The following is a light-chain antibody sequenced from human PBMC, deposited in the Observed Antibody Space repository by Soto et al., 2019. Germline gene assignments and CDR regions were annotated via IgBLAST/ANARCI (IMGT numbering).Light chain of an antibody. Sequence: QSALTQPPSASGSPGQSVTIACTGTSSDVGGYKYGSWYQQHPGKAPKLMIYEVNKRPSGVPDRFSGSKSGHTASLHVSGLQADDEADYFCSSYAGRNIVLFGGGTKLTVL. CDR3: SSYAGRNIVL. V-gene: IGLV2-8*01. CDR1: SSDVGGYKY. CDR2: EVN. J-gene: IGLJ2*01.